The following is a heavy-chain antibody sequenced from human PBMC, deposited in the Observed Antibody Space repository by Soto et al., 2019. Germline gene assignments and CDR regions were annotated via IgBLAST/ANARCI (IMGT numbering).Heavy chain of an antibody. Sequence: SVKVSCKASGGTFSSYAISWVRQAPGQGLEWMGGIIPIFGTANYAQKFQGRVTITADKSTSTAYMELSSLRSEGTAVYYCARASYSGSYYILDAFDIWGQGTMVTVSS. J-gene: IGHJ3*02. CDR1: GGTFSSYA. CDR2: IIPIFGTA. V-gene: IGHV1-69*06. D-gene: IGHD1-26*01. CDR3: ARASYSGSYYILDAFDI.